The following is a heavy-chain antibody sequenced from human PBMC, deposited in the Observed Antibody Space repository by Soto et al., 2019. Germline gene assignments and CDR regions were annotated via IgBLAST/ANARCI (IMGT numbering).Heavy chain of an antibody. CDR3: ARAMIGVVFPENWYFDL. CDR1: GFTVSSNY. V-gene: IGHV3-66*01. CDR2: IYSGGST. Sequence: EVQLVESGGGLVQPGGSLRLSCAASGFTVSSNYMSWVRQAPGKGLEWVSVIYSGGSTYYADSVKGRFTISRDNSKNTLYLQMISLRAEDTAVYYCARAMIGVVFPENWYFDLWGRGTLVTVSS. J-gene: IGHJ2*01. D-gene: IGHD3-22*01.